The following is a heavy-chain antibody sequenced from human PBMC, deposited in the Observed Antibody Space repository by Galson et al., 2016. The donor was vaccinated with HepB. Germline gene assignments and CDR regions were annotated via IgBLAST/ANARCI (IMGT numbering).Heavy chain of an antibody. J-gene: IGHJ3*01. CDR1: GFTFNSYW. CDR3: SRERVPSAWESYYYAYDSGLVV. Sequence: SLRLSCAVSGFTFNSYWMSWVRQAPGKGLEWVANINQDGSEKYYVESVKGRFTISRDKAKNSLYLQMNGLRAEDTAVYYCSRERVPSAWESYYYAYDSGLVVWGQGAKVTVSS. CDR2: INQDGSEK. D-gene: IGHD2-2*01. V-gene: IGHV3-7*03.